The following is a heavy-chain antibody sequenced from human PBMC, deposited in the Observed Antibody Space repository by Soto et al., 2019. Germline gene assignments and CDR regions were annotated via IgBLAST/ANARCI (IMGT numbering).Heavy chain of an antibody. V-gene: IGHV3-30*18. CDR3: AKDRRVRGNYYYYGMDV. CDR1: GFTFSSYG. CDR2: ISYDGSNK. Sequence: GGSLRLSCAASGFTFSSYGMHWVRQAPGKGLEWVAVISYDGSNKYYADSVKGRFTISRDNSKNTLYLQMNSLRAEDTAVYYCAKDRRVRGNYYYYGMDVWGQGTTVTVSS. D-gene: IGHD3-10*01. J-gene: IGHJ6*02.